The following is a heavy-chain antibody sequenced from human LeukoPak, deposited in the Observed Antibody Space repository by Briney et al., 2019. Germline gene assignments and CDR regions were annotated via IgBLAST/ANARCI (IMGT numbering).Heavy chain of an antibody. D-gene: IGHD6-13*01. J-gene: IGHJ4*02. CDR2: INHSGST. CDR1: GGSISSYY. V-gene: IGHV4-34*01. Sequence: SETLSLTCTVSGGSISSYYWSWIRQPPGKGLEWIGEINHSGSTNYNPSLKSRVTISVDTSKNQFSLKLSSVTAADTAVYYCARRPGYDYWGQGTLVTVSS. CDR3: ARRPGYDY.